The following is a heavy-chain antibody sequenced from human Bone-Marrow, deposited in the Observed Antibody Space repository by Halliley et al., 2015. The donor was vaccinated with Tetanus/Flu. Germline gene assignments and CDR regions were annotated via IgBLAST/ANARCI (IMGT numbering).Heavy chain of an antibody. D-gene: IGHD2-2*01. J-gene: IGHJ4*02. Sequence: ISGSGSSIYYAESVKGRFTISRDNSKNTLYLQMNSRRAEDTAVYYCAKEVGPSHIAIPPDYFDYWGQGTLVTVSS. V-gene: IGHV3-23*01. CDR3: AKEVGPSHIAIPPDYFDY. CDR2: ISGSGSSI.